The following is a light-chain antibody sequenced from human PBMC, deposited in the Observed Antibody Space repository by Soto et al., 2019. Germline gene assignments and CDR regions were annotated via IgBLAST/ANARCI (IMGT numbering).Light chain of an antibody. V-gene: IGKV3-11*01. CDR1: QTFSSH. CDR2: DAS. Sequence: EIVLTQSPATLSLSPGERATLSCRASQTFSSHLAWYQQKPGQAPRLLIYDASKRATGIPARFSGRGSGTDLSLTISILEPEDFAVYYCQQRYNWTPVITFGQGTRLEIK. CDR3: QQRYNWTPVIT. J-gene: IGKJ5*01.